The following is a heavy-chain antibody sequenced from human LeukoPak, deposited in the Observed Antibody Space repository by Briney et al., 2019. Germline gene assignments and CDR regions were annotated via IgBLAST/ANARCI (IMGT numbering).Heavy chain of an antibody. D-gene: IGHD3-10*01. CDR3: ARALGSGWVYFL. Sequence: GGSLRLSCAASGFTFSSYWMHWVRQAPGKGLVSVSCMNSDGSSTSYADSVKGRFTISRDNAKNTLYLQMNSLRVEDTAVYYCARALGSGWVYFLGGQGTLVTVSS. J-gene: IGHJ4*02. V-gene: IGHV3-74*01. CDR2: MNSDGSST. CDR1: GFTFSSYW.